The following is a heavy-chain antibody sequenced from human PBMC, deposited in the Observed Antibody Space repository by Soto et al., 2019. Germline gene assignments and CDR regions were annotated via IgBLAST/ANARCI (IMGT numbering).Heavy chain of an antibody. CDR1: GFTFSSYG. CDR3: AKDGIKQWLSRYYYYGMDV. J-gene: IGHJ6*02. CDR2: ISYDGSNK. V-gene: IGHV3-30*18. Sequence: PGGSLRLSCAASGFTFSSYGMHWVRQAPGKGLEWVAVISYDGSNKYYADSVKGRFTISRDNSKNTLYLQMNSLRAEDTAVYYCAKDGIKQWLSRYYYYGMDVWGQGTTVTVSS. D-gene: IGHD6-19*01.